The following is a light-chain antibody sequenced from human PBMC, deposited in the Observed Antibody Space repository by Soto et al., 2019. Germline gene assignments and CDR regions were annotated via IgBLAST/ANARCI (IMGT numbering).Light chain of an antibody. CDR3: QQSADWPPIT. V-gene: IGKV3-15*01. CDR2: GAS. CDR1: QNVASN. Sequence: EVVMTQSPATLSVSPGERVTLSCRASQNVASNLVWYQQKPGQAPRLLIYGASARATGVPARFSGSGSGTEFTLTISSLQSEDFAVYYCQQSADWPPITFGQGTRLDI. J-gene: IGKJ5*01.